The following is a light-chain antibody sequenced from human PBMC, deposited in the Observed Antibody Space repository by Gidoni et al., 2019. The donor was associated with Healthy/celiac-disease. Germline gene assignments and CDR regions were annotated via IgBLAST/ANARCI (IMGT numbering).Light chain of an antibody. CDR3: QQYGSSSWT. V-gene: IGKV3-20*01. J-gene: IGKJ1*01. CDR1: QSVSSSY. CDR2: GAS. Sequence: VLTQSPGTLSLSPGERAILSCRASQSVSSSYLAWYQQKPGQAPRLLIYGASSRATGIPDRFSGSGSGTDFTLTISRLEPEDFAVYYCQQYGSSSWTFGQGTKVEIK.